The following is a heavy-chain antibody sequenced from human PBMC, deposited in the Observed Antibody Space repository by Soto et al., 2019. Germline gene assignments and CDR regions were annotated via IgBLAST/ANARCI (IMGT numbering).Heavy chain of an antibody. V-gene: IGHV1-69*13. CDR1: GYTFTSYG. D-gene: IGHD5-18*01. J-gene: IGHJ4*02. Sequence: TVKVSCKASGYTFTSYGISWLRQAPGQGLEWMGGIIPIFGNANYAQKFQGRVTMTADESTSTAYMELSSLRSEDTAVYYCAGTRGYSYGHYRFDYWGQGTLVTVSS. CDR3: AGTRGYSYGHYRFDY. CDR2: IIPIFGNA.